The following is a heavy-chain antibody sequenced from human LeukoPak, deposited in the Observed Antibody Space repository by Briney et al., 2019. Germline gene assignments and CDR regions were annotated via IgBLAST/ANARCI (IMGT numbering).Heavy chain of an antibody. CDR1: GFTFDDYA. D-gene: IGHD3-10*01. CDR3: AKVAWFGELFDY. J-gene: IGHJ4*02. CDR2: ISGDGGST. V-gene: IGHV3-43*02. Sequence: GGSPRLSCAASGFTFDDYAMHWVRQAPGKGLEWVSLISGDGGSTYYADSVKGRFTISRDNSKNSLYLQMNSLRTEDTALYYCAKVAWFGELFDYWGQGTLVTVSS.